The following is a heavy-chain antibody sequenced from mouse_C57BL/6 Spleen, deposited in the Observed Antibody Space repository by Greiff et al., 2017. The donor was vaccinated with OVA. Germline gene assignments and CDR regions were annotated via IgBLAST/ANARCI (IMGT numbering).Heavy chain of an antibody. D-gene: IGHD2-2*01. CDR2: ISDGGSYT. CDR1: GFTFSSYA. CDR3: ARGGVKMPFDY. J-gene: IGHJ2*01. V-gene: IGHV5-4*01. Sequence: DVQLVESGGGLVKPAGSLKLSCAASGFTFSSYAMSWVRQTPEKRLEWVATISDGGSYTYYPDNVKGRFTISRDNAKNNLYLQMSHLKSEDTAMYYCARGGVKMPFDYWGQGTTLTVSS.